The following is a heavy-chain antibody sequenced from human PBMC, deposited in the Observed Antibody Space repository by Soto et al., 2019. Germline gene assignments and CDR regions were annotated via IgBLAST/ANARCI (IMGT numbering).Heavy chain of an antibody. CDR1: GYTFTSYA. V-gene: IGHV1-3*01. Sequence: ASEKVSCKASGYTFTSYAMHWVRQAPGQRLEWMGWINAGNGNTKYSQKFQGRVTITRGTSASTAYMELSSLRSEDTAVYYCARAWVVVTAPDYWGQGTLVTVSS. D-gene: IGHD2-21*02. CDR3: ARAWVVVTAPDY. CDR2: INAGNGNT. J-gene: IGHJ4*02.